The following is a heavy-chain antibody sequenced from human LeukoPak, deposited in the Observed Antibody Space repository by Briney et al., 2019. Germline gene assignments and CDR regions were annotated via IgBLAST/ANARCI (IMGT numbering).Heavy chain of an antibody. J-gene: IGHJ4*02. Sequence: GGSLRLSCAASGFTFSSYSMNWARQAPGKGLGWLSSISSSSSYIYYADSVKGRFTISRDNAKNSLYLQMNSLRAEDTAVYYCARDGVGSSPFDYWGQGTLVTVSS. CDR3: ARDGVGSSPFDY. CDR1: GFTFSSYS. CDR2: ISSSSSYI. D-gene: IGHD1-26*01. V-gene: IGHV3-21*01.